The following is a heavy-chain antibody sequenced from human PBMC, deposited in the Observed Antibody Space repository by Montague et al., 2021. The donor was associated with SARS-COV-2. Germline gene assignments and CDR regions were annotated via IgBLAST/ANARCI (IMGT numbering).Heavy chain of an antibody. V-gene: IGHV3-33*01. CDR3: ASQLGYCSGGSCKQVDY. CDR1: GFTFSSYG. D-gene: IGHD2-15*01. CDR2: IWYDGSNK. Sequence: SLRLSCAASGFTFSSYGMHWVRQAPGKGLEWVAVIWYDGSNKYYADSVKGRFTISRDNSKNTLYLQINSLRAEDTAVYYCASQLGYCSGGSCKQVDYWGQGTLVTVSS. J-gene: IGHJ4*02.